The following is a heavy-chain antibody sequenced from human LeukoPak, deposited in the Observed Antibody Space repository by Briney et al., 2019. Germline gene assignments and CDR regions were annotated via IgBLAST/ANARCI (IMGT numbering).Heavy chain of an antibody. D-gene: IGHD2-21*02. V-gene: IGHV3-53*01. CDR2: IYSGGST. Sequence: SGGALGLSCTASGFTVRNNYMSWVRQAPGKGLEGVSVIYSGGSTYYTDSVMGRFTISRDNSKNTLYLQMDSLRAEDTAVYYCARGGGAYCGGDCHRNFDYWGQGTLVTVSS. J-gene: IGHJ4*02. CDR3: ARGGGAYCGGDCHRNFDY. CDR1: GFTVRNNY.